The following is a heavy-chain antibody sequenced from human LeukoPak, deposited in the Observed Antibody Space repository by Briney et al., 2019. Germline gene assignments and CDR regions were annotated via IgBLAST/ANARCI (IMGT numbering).Heavy chain of an antibody. Sequence: PGGSLRLSCAGSGFTFNNYEMNWVRQAPGKGLEWVSYISSSGSTIYYADSVKGRFTISRDNSKNTLYLQMNSLRAEDTAVYYCANSWGSGSSIPDFQHWGQGTLVTVSS. CDR3: ANSWGSGSSIPDFQH. CDR2: ISSSGSTI. D-gene: IGHD3-10*01. CDR1: GFTFNNYE. V-gene: IGHV3-48*03. J-gene: IGHJ1*01.